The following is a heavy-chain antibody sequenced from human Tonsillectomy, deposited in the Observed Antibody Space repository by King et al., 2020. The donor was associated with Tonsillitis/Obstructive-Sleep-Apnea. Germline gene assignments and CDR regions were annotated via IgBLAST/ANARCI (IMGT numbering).Heavy chain of an antibody. J-gene: IGHJ4*02. D-gene: IGHD2-15*01. V-gene: IGHV3-30*04. CDR2: IPYDGSNK. CDR1: GFTFSSYA. CDR3: ARDPGYCSGGSCYLFDY. Sequence: VQLVESGGGVVQPGRSLRLSCAASGFTFSSYAMHWVRQAPGKGLEWVAVIPYDGSNKYYADSVKGRFTISRDNSKNTLYLQMNSLRAEDTAVYYCARDPGYCSGGSCYLFDYWGQGTLVTVSS.